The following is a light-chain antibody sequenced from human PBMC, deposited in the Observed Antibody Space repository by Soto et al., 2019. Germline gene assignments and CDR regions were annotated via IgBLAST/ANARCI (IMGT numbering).Light chain of an antibody. J-gene: IGKJ1*01. Sequence: LQLAQSPSTLSASIGHRVTFTCRASQRISTRLAWYQQKPGKAPKLLIYEESTLETGVPSRFSGSGSGTEFTLTISSLQPDDSATYYCQQYSSYWTFGQGTKVE. CDR1: QRISTR. CDR3: QQYSSYWT. V-gene: IGKV1-5*03. CDR2: EES.